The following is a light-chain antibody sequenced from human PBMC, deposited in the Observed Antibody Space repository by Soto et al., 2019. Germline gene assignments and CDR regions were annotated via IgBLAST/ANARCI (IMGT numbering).Light chain of an antibody. CDR3: QQCYSSPLT. CDR1: QSVLYSSDNKNY. V-gene: IGKV4-1*01. J-gene: IGKJ4*01. Sequence: DIVMTQSPDSLAVSLGERATINCKSSQSVLYSSDNKNYLAWYQQKPGQPPKLLIYWASTRESGVPDRFSGRRSGTKFTLPHHSPPAEGGAIYYCQQCYSSPLTFGGGTKVEIK. CDR2: WAS.